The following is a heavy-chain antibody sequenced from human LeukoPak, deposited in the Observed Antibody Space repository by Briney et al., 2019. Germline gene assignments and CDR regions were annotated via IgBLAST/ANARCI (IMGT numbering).Heavy chain of an antibody. CDR1: GFTFSSYS. CDR3: ARDSEAPLPYCGGDWHDAFDI. Sequence: GGSLRLSCAASGFTFSSYSMNWVRQAPGKGLEWVSSISSSSSYIYYADSVKGRFTISRDNAKNSLYLQMNSLRAEDTAVYYCARDSEAPLPYCGGDWHDAFDIWGQGTMVTVSS. V-gene: IGHV3-21*01. J-gene: IGHJ3*02. CDR2: ISSSSSYI. D-gene: IGHD2-21*01.